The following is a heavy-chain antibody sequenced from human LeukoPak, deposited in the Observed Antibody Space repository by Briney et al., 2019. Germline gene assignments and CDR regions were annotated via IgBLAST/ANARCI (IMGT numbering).Heavy chain of an antibody. CDR3: APRVVGSAPFDY. CDR2: ISGSTGRT. J-gene: IGHJ4*02. V-gene: IGHV3-23*01. D-gene: IGHD2-15*01. CDR1: GFTFSTYA. Sequence: GGSLRHSCAASGFTFSTYAMSWVRQAPGKGLEWVSAISGSTGRTYYADSVKGRFTISRDNSKNTLYLQMNNLRAEDTAVYYCAPRVVGSAPFDYWGQGTLVTVSS.